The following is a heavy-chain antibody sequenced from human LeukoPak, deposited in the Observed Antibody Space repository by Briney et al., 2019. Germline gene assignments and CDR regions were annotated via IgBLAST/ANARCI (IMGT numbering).Heavy chain of an antibody. V-gene: IGHV3-11*04. D-gene: IGHD3-10*02. Sequence: GGSLRLSCAASGFTFNHYYMTWVRQAPGTGLEWLSYISTTGNNIYYKDSVKGRFTISRDNAKNSLYLQMNSLRAEDTAVYYCAELGITMIGGVWGKGTTVTISS. CDR2: ISTTGNNI. CDR1: GFTFNHYY. J-gene: IGHJ6*04. CDR3: AELGITMIGGV.